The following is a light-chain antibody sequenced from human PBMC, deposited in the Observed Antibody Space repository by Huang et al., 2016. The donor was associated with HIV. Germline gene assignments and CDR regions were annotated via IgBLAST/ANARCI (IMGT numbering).Light chain of an antibody. V-gene: IGKV3-11*01. CDR3: QERIHWPRLT. Sequence: EIVLTQSPATLSLSPGERPTLSCRASQNVTDSLAWFRQKPGQAPSLLIYRAANRATGTPARFSGGGAGTDFTLTISSLEPEDFAIYYCQERIHWPRLTFGGGTKVEIK. CDR2: RAA. CDR1: QNVTDS. J-gene: IGKJ4*01.